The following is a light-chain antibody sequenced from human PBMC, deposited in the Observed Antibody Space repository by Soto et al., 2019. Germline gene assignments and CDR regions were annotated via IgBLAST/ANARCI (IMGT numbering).Light chain of an antibody. J-gene: IGKJ5*01. CDR2: DAF. V-gene: IGKV3-11*01. CDR1: QSVSSH. CDR3: QHRSIWPVS. Sequence: EIVLTQSPATLCLSPGERATLSCRASQSVSSHLFWYQQKSGQAPRLLIYDAFNRATGIPARFSGSGSGTDFTLTISSLEPEDFGVYYCQHRSIWPVSFGQGTRREIK.